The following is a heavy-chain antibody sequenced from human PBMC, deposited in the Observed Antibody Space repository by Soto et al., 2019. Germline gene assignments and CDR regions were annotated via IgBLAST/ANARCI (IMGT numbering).Heavy chain of an antibody. D-gene: IGHD3-3*01. J-gene: IGHJ6*02. Sequence: ASVKVSCKASGYTFTSYDINWVRQATGQGLEWMGWMNPNSGNTGYAQKFQGRVTMTRNTSISTAYMELSSLRSEDTAMYYCARGSPFWSGYGDMAYYYYYYGMDVWGQGTTVTVSS. CDR1: GYTFTSYD. CDR3: ARGSPFWSGYGDMAYYYYYYGMDV. CDR2: MNPNSGNT. V-gene: IGHV1-8*01.